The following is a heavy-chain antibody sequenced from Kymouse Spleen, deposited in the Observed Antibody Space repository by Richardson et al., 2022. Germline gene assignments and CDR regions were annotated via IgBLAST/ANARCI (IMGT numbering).Heavy chain of an antibody. J-gene: IGHJ5*02. CDR1: GGSFSGYY. D-gene: IGHD2-2*02. Sequence: QVQLQQWGAGLLKPSETLSLTCAVYGGSFSGYYWSWIRQPPGKGLEWIGEINHSGSTNYNPSLKSRVTISVDTSKNQFSLKLSSVTAADTAVYYCARSQGVVVPAAMGGWFDPWGQGTLVTVSS. CDR3: ARSQGVVVPAAMGGWFDP. CDR2: INHSGST. V-gene: IGHV4-34*01.